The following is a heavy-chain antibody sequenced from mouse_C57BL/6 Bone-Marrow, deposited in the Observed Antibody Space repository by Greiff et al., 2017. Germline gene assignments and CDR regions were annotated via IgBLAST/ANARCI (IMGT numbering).Heavy chain of an antibody. CDR1: GYTFTNYW. V-gene: IGHV1-63*01. J-gene: IGHJ4*01. CDR2: IYPGGGYT. D-gene: IGHD1-1*01. CDR3: ARHYYGSSYAMDY. Sequence: VQLQESGAELVRPGTSVKMSCKASGYTFTNYWIGWAKQRPGHGLEWIGDIYPGGGYTNYNEKFKGKATLTADKSSSTAYMQFSSLTSEDSAIYYCARHYYGSSYAMDYWVQGTSVTVSS.